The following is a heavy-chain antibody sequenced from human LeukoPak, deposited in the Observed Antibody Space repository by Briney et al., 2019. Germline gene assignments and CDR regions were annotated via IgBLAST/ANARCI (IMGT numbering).Heavy chain of an antibody. D-gene: IGHD5-18*01. Sequence: ASVTVSCKVSGYTLTELSMHWVRQAPGKGLEWMGGFDPEDGETIYAQKFQGRVTMTEDTSTDTAYMELSSLRSEDTAGYYCATVNMERGYSYDYWGQGTLVTVSS. CDR2: FDPEDGET. CDR1: GYTLTELS. CDR3: ATVNMERGYSYDY. V-gene: IGHV1-24*01. J-gene: IGHJ4*02.